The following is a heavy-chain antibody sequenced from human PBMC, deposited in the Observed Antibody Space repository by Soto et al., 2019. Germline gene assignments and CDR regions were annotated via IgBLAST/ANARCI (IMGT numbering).Heavy chain of an antibody. Sequence: SETLSLTCAVSGGSISSGGYSWSWIRQPPGKGLEWIGYVYHSGSTYYNPSLKSRVTISVDRSKNQFSLKLSSVTAADTAVYYCARGAANYDSSGYYLDYWGQGTLVTVSS. CDR3: ARGAANYDSSGYYLDY. CDR1: GGSISSGGYS. J-gene: IGHJ4*02. CDR2: VYHSGST. D-gene: IGHD3-22*01. V-gene: IGHV4-30-2*01.